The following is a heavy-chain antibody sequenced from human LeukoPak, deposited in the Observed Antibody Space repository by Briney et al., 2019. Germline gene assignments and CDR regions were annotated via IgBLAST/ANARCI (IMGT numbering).Heavy chain of an antibody. V-gene: IGHV3-9*03. Sequence: PGGSLRLSCAASGFTFDDYAMHWVRQAPGKGLEWVSGISWNSGNIDYADSVKGRFTISRDNAKNSLYLQMNSLRAEDMALYYCAKASGSYYYYYIDVWGKGTTVTVSS. CDR1: GFTFDDYA. D-gene: IGHD3-10*01. CDR2: ISWNSGNI. J-gene: IGHJ6*03. CDR3: AKASGSYYYYYIDV.